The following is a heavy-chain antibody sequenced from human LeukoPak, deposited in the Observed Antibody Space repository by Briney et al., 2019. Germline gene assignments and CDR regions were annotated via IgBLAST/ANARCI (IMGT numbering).Heavy chain of an antibody. D-gene: IGHD1-7*01. CDR1: GFSFSSYS. CDR2: ISGSSNTI. J-gene: IGHJ4*02. V-gene: IGHV3-48*01. Sequence: GGSLRLSCGASGFSFSSYSMNWVRQAPGRGLEWVSYISGSSNTIYYADSLKGRFTMSRDNAKSALYLQMTSLTTEDTAVYYCARDGELDLDCWGQGTLVAVSS. CDR3: ARDGELDLDC.